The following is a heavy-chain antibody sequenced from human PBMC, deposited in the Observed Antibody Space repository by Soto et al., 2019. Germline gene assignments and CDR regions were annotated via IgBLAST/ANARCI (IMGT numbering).Heavy chain of an antibody. CDR3: VKEGYYYDSSGYYYGWFDP. Sequence: PGGSLRLSCAASGFTFSSYAMSWVRQAPGKGLEWVSVISGSDDSTYYADSVKGRFTISRDNSKNTLYLQMSSLRAEDTAVYYCVKEGYYYDSSGYYYGWFDPWGQGTLVTVSS. CDR1: GFTFSSYA. D-gene: IGHD3-22*01. CDR2: ISGSDDST. V-gene: IGHV3-23*01. J-gene: IGHJ5*02.